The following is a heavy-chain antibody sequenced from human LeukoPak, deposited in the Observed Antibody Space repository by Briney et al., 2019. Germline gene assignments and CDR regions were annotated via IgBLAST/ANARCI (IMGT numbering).Heavy chain of an antibody. J-gene: IGHJ5*02. D-gene: IGHD2-15*01. Sequence: PSETLSLTCTVSGGSISSGSYYWSWIRQPAGNGLEWIGYIYYSGSTNYNPSLKSRVTISVDTSKNQFSLKLSSVTAADTAVYYCARHVWSRGSNWFDPWGQGTLVTVSS. CDR2: IYYSGST. CDR3: ARHVWSRGSNWFDP. CDR1: GGSISSGSYY. V-gene: IGHV4-61*10.